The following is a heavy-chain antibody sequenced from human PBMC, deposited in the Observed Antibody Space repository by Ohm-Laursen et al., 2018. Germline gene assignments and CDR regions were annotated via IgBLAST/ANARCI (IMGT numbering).Heavy chain of an antibody. CDR3: TTGLGITGTGGYHQHGLDV. V-gene: IGHV3-15*01. CDR2: IKSKTDGGTT. J-gene: IGHJ6*02. CDR1: GLTFSHAC. Sequence: SLRLSCAASGLTFSHACMSWVRQAPGKGLECVGRIKSKTDGGTTDSAAHVKGRFTISRDDSTNTLYLQMTSLKTEDTSVYYCTTGLGITGTGGYHQHGLDVWGQGTTVTVSS. D-gene: IGHD1-7*01.